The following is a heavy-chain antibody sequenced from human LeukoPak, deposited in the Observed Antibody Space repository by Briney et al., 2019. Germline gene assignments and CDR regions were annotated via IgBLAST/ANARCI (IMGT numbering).Heavy chain of an antibody. CDR2: ISGSGGST. CDR3: AKFPKGVYAHHNWFDP. Sequence: GGSLRLSCAASGFTFSSYAMSWVRQAPGKGLEWVSAISGSGGSTYYADSVKGRFTISRDNSKNTLYLQMNSLRAEDTAVYYCAKFPKGVYAHHNWFDPWGQGTLVTVSS. J-gene: IGHJ5*02. V-gene: IGHV3-23*01. D-gene: IGHD2-8*01. CDR1: GFTFSSYA.